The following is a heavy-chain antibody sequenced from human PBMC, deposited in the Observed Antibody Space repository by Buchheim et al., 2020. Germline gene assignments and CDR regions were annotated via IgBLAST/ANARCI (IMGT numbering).Heavy chain of an antibody. V-gene: IGHV3-23*01. D-gene: IGHD2-2*01. J-gene: IGHJ6*02. CDR1: GLTFSSYA. CDR2: ISGSGSST. Sequence: EVQLLESGGGLVQPGGSLRLSCAASGLTFSSYAMSWVRQAPGKGLEWVSAISGSGSSTYYADSVKGRFTISRDNSKNTLYLQMNSLRADDTAVYYCVVVPAAIGYSYYYGLDVWGQGTT. CDR3: VVVPAAIGYSYYYGLDV.